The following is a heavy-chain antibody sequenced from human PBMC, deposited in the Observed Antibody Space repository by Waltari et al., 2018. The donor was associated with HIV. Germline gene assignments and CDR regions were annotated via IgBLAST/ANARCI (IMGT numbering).Heavy chain of an antibody. D-gene: IGHD3-16*01. V-gene: IGHV1-3*01. CDR3: AREGLMMTFGGIGEFDF. J-gene: IGHJ4*02. CDR2: VNPGTGYT. CDR1: GYTFGPVT. Sequence: QVQLDQSRAEVKNAGASLRISCKAYGYTFGPVTTHWVRQAAGPRLEWVGRVNPGTGYTRVSQRFQGRVTFNWDTSATVVYMDLTGLKSDDESVYYCAREGLMMTFGGIGEFDFWGRGTLVTVSS.